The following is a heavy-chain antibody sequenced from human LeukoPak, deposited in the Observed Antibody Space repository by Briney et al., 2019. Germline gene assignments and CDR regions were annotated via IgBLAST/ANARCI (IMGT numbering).Heavy chain of an antibody. CDR1: GYTFTSYG. D-gene: IGHD1-7*01. CDR3: ARADNWNYTAPLDY. J-gene: IGHJ4*02. V-gene: IGHV1-18*01. CDR2: ISAYNGNT. Sequence: ASVKVSCKASGYTFTSYGISWVRQAPGQGLEWMGWISAYNGNTNYAQKLQGRVTMTTDTSTSTAYMELRSLRSDDTAVYYCARADNWNYTAPLDYWGQGTLVTVSS.